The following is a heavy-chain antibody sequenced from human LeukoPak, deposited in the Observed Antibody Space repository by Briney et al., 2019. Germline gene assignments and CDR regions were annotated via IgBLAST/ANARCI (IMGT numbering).Heavy chain of an antibody. CDR3: ARSPGGALNWFDP. CDR1: GGSISSSSYF. V-gene: IGHV4-39*01. J-gene: IGHJ5*02. CDR2: IYYSGST. Sequence: SQTLSLTCTVSGGSISSSSYFWGWIRQPPGKGLEWIGSIYYSGSTYYNASLKSRVTISVDTSKNQFSLKLSSVTAADTAVYYCARSPGGALNWFDPWGQGTLVTVSS. D-gene: IGHD1-1*01.